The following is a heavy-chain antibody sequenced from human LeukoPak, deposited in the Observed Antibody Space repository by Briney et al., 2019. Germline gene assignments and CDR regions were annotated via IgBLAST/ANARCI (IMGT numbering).Heavy chain of an antibody. CDR1: GFSLSTSGMC. CDR3: ARTPIAVAGNLPFGY. J-gene: IGHJ4*02. Sequence: SGPTLVNPTQTFTLTCTFSGFSLSTSGMCVSWIRQPPGKALEWLARIDWDNDKYYSTSLKTRLTISKDTSKNQVVLTMTNMDPVDTATYYCARTPIAVAGNLPFGYWGQGTLVTVSS. D-gene: IGHD6-19*01. CDR2: IDWDNDK. V-gene: IGHV2-70*11.